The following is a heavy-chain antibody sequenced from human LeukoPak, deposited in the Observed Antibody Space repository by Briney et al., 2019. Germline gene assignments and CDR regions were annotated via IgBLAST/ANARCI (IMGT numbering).Heavy chain of an antibody. CDR3: ARGLDCSGGSCYFDY. CDR1: GFTFSSYD. CDR2: IDTAGDT. Sequence: GGSLRLSCAASGFTFSSYDIHWVRQATGKGLEWVSGIDTAGDTYCPGSVKGRFTISRENAKNSLYLQMNSLRAGDTAVYYCARGLDCSGGSCYFDYWGQGTLVTVSS. D-gene: IGHD2-15*01. V-gene: IGHV3-13*04. J-gene: IGHJ4*02.